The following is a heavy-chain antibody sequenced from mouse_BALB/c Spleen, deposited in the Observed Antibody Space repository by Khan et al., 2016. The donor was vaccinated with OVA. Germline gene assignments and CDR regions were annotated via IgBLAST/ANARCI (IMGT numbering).Heavy chain of an antibody. CDR3: ARGGYSVFAF. V-gene: IGHV1-77*01. D-gene: IGHD2-14*01. CDR2: IFPGSGTP. J-gene: IGHJ3*01. Sequence: QVQLKESGPELVKPGASLKVSCEASGYTFTDYVIGWVKQRTRQDLEWIGDIFPGSGTPYYNEKFKDKATLTADKSSNTAYMQLSSLTSEDSAVYFCARGGYSVFAFWGQGTLVTVSA. CDR1: GYTFTDYV.